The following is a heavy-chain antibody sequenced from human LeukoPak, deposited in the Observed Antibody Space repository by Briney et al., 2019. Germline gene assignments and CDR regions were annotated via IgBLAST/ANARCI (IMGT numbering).Heavy chain of an antibody. Sequence: GGSLRLSCAASGFTFSSYAMSWVRQAPGKGLEWVSAISGSGGSTYYAGSVKGRFTTSRDNSKNTLYLQMNSLRAEDTAVYYCAKGSYSYGPGGFDYWGQGTLVTVSS. CDR3: AKGSYSYGPGGFDY. CDR2: ISGSGGST. J-gene: IGHJ4*02. V-gene: IGHV3-23*01. CDR1: GFTFSSYA. D-gene: IGHD5-18*01.